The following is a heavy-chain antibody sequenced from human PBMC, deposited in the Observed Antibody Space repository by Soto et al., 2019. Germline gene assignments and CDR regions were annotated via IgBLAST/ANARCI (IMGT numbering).Heavy chain of an antibody. Sequence: GGSLRLSCTASGFTFGDYAMSWFRQAPGKGLEWVGVVRSRAYGGTTDYAASVRGSFTISRDDSKSIAYLQMNTLRTEDTAVYYCARYTYTSRYSYFGMDAWGHGTTVTVSS. CDR1: GFTFGDYA. CDR2: VRSRAYGGTT. J-gene: IGHJ6*02. V-gene: IGHV3-49*03. CDR3: ARYTYTSRYSYFGMDA. D-gene: IGHD6-13*01.